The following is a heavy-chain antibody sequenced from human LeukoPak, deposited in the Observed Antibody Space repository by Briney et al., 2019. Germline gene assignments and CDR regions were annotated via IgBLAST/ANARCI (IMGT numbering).Heavy chain of an antibody. Sequence: ASVKVSCKASGYTFTSYGISWVRQAPGQGLEWMGWISAYNGNTNYAQKLQGRVTMTTDTSTSTAYMELRSLRSDDTAVYYCAKDSYYDSSGPWYFDLWGRGTLVTVSS. CDR1: GYTFTSYG. D-gene: IGHD3-22*01. V-gene: IGHV1-18*01. J-gene: IGHJ2*01. CDR3: AKDSYYDSSGPWYFDL. CDR2: ISAYNGNT.